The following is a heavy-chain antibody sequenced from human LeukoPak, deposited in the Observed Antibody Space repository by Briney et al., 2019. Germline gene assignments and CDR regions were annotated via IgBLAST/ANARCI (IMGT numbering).Heavy chain of an antibody. V-gene: IGHV1-2*02. CDR3: ARDSRQYYDILTGPDY. J-gene: IGHJ4*02. D-gene: IGHD3-9*01. Sequence: ASVKVSCKASGYTFTGYYMHWVRQAPGQGLEWMGWINPNSGGTNYAQKLQGRVTTTTDTSTSTAYMELRSLRSDDTAVYYCARDSRQYYDILTGPDYWGQGTLVTVSS. CDR1: GYTFTGYY. CDR2: INPNSGGT.